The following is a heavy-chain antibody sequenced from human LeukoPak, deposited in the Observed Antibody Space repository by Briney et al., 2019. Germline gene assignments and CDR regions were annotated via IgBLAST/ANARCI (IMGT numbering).Heavy chain of an antibody. Sequence: PSETLSLTCTVSGGSVSSSSYYWGWIRQPPGKGLEWIGSFYYSGSTYYNPALKSRVTISVDTSKNQFSLKLSSVTAADTAVYYCARHRSGWLQSSFDYWGQGTLVTVSS. J-gene: IGHJ4*02. CDR3: ARHRSGWLQSSFDY. V-gene: IGHV4-39*01. CDR2: FYYSGST. D-gene: IGHD5-24*01. CDR1: GGSVSSSSYY.